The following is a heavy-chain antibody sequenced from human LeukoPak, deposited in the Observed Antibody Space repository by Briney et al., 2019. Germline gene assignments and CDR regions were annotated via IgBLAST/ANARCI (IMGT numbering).Heavy chain of an antibody. V-gene: IGHV3-23*01. CDR3: AKALVVVPFDY. CDR2: ISGDTYNT. D-gene: IGHD2-2*01. CDR1: GFTFSTYG. J-gene: IGHJ4*02. Sequence: GGSLRLSCEASGFTFSTYGMTWVRQAPGKGLEWVSTISGDTYNTYYADSVKGRFTISRDNSKNTLYLQMNSLRAEDTAVYYCAKALVVVPFDYWGQGTLVTVSS.